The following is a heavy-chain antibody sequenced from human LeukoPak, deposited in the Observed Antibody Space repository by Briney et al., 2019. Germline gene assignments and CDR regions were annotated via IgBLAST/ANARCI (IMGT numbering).Heavy chain of an antibody. CDR3: ARDSDYCSGGSCLGY. Sequence: SQTLSLTCTVSGDSISSRNYYWSWIRQPAGKGLEWIGRIYISGSTNYNPSLKSRVTISVDTSKNQFSLKLSSVTAADTAVYYCARDSDYCSGGSCLGYWGQGTLVTVSS. CDR2: IYISGST. J-gene: IGHJ4*02. V-gene: IGHV4-61*02. D-gene: IGHD2-15*01. CDR1: GDSISSRNYY.